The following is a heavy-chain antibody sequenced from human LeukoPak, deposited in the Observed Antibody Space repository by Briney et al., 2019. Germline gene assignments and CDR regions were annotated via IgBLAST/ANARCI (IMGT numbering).Heavy chain of an antibody. CDR2: ISGSGGST. V-gene: IGHV3-23*01. D-gene: IGHD3-16*02. CDR3: AKSWGKYDYVWGSYRHFDY. CDR1: GFTFSSYA. J-gene: IGHJ4*02. Sequence: GGSLRLSCAASGFTFSSYAMSWVRQAPGKGLERVSAISGSGGSTYYADSVKGRFTISRDNSKNTLYLQMNSLRAEDTAVYYCAKSWGKYDYVWGSYRHFDYWGQGTLVTVSS.